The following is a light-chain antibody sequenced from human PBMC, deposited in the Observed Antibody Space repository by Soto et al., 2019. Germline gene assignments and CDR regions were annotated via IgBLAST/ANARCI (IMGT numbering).Light chain of an antibody. Sequence: IQMTQSPSSLSASVGDRVIITCRASQSISNYLNWYQHNPGKAPKLLIYAASSLQSGVPSRFSGSGSGTDFTLTISNLQPEDFATYFCLQTYITRAFGQGTKVEIK. CDR1: QSISNY. J-gene: IGKJ1*01. V-gene: IGKV1-39*01. CDR2: AAS. CDR3: LQTYITRA.